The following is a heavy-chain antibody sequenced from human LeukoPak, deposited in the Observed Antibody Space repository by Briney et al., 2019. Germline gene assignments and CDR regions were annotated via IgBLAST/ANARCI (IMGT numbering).Heavy chain of an antibody. Sequence: GGSLRLSCAASGFTFDDYAMHWVRQAPGKGLEWVSGISWNSGSIGYADSVKGRFTISRDNAKNTLFLQMHNLRVEDMAVLYCAKDWNWAIDYWGQGTLVTVSS. CDR2: ISWNSGSI. J-gene: IGHJ4*02. CDR3: AKDWNWAIDY. D-gene: IGHD1-7*01. V-gene: IGHV3-9*03. CDR1: GFTFDDYA.